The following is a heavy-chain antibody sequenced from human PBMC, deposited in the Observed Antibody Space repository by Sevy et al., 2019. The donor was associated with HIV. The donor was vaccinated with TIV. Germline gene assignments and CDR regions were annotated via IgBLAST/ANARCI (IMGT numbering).Heavy chain of an antibody. D-gene: IGHD2-2*01. V-gene: IGHV3-21*01. CDR2: ISSSSYI. Sequence: GGSLRLSCAASGFTFSSYSMNWVRQAPGKGLEWVSSISSSSYIYYADSVKGRFTISRDNAKNSLYLQMNSLRAEDTAVYYCARDRYCSSTSCYYGMDVWGQGTTVTVSS. CDR1: GFTFSSYS. CDR3: ARDRYCSSTSCYYGMDV. J-gene: IGHJ6*02.